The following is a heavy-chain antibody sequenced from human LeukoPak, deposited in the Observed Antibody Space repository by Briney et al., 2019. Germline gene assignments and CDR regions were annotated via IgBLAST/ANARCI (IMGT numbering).Heavy chain of an antibody. J-gene: IGHJ6*04. CDR1: GGTFSSYA. Sequence: SVEVSCKASGGTFSSYAISWVRQAPGQGLEWMGGIIPIFGTASYAQKFQGRVTITADKSTSTAYMELSSLRSEDTAVYYCARGVVAATLMEYYYYGMDVWGKGTTVTVSS. D-gene: IGHD2-15*01. V-gene: IGHV1-69*06. CDR2: IIPIFGTA. CDR3: ARGVVAATLMEYYYYGMDV.